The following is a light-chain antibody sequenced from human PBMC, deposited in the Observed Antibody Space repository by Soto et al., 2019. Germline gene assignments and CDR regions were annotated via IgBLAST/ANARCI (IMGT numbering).Light chain of an antibody. CDR3: QQYGSTVT. V-gene: IGKV3-20*01. CDR2: GAS. Sequence: EIVLTQSPGTLSLSPGERATLSCRASQSFTSTSLAWYQQKPGQAPRLLISGASRRAAGIPDRFSGSGSGTDFTLTISRLESEDLAVYYCQQYGSTVTFGPGTKVDIK. J-gene: IGKJ3*01. CDR1: QSFTSTS.